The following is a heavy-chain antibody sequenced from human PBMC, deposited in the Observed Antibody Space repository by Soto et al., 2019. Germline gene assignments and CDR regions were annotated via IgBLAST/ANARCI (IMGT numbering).Heavy chain of an antibody. CDR3: ARGHCSGGSCYPEVSWFDP. J-gene: IGHJ5*02. D-gene: IGHD2-15*01. CDR1: GYTFTSYD. CDR2: MNPNSGNT. Sequence: VKVSCKASGYTFTSYDINWVRQATGQELEWMGWMNPNSGNTGYSQKFQGRVTMTRNTSISTAYMELSSLRSEDTAVYYCARGHCSGGSCYPEVSWFDPWGQGTLVTVSS. V-gene: IGHV1-8*02.